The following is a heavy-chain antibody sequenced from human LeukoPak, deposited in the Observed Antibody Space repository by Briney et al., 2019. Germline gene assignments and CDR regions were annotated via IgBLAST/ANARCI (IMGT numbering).Heavy chain of an antibody. D-gene: IGHD4-23*01. Sequence: ASVKFSCKASGYTFTSYAMHWVRQAPGQRLEWMGWSNAGNGNTKYSQEFQGRVTITRDTSASTAYMELSSLRSEDTAVYYCARTRNYGGNSFDYWGQGTLVTVSS. J-gene: IGHJ4*02. CDR2: SNAGNGNT. CDR1: GYTFTSYA. V-gene: IGHV1-3*02. CDR3: ARTRNYGGNSFDY.